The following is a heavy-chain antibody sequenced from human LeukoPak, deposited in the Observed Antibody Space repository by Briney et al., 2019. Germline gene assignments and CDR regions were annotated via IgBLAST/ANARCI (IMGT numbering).Heavy chain of an antibody. Sequence: GGSPRLSCAASGFTFSSYAMSWVRQAPGKGLEWVAFIWYDGSKQYYADSVKGRFTISRDNSKNTLYLQMNSLRAEGTAVYYCAKDLALYYYDSSGPDYWGQGTLVTVSS. CDR2: IWYDGSKQ. D-gene: IGHD3-22*01. CDR1: GFTFSSYA. V-gene: IGHV3-30*02. CDR3: AKDLALYYYDSSGPDY. J-gene: IGHJ4*02.